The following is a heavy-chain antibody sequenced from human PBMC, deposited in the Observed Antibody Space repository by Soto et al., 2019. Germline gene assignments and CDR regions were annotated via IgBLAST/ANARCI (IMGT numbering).Heavy chain of an antibody. Sequence: PGGSLRLSCAASGFTFSSYWMHWVRQAPGKGLVWVSRLKSDGSGTTYADSVKGRLTISRDNAKNTLYLEMKSLRVEDTAMYYCARLGTSQRKYNWFDPWGQGTLVTVSS. V-gene: IGHV3-74*01. CDR2: LKSDGSGT. J-gene: IGHJ5*02. D-gene: IGHD2-2*01. CDR1: GFTFSSYW. CDR3: ARLGTSQRKYNWFDP.